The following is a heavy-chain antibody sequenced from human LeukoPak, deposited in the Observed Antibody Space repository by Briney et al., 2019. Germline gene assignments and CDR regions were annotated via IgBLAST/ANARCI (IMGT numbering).Heavy chain of an antibody. D-gene: IGHD5-24*01. Sequence: PSETLSLTCTVSDASINTYYWSWTRQPPGEELEWIAYIHSSAGTNSNPSLKSRVTMSIDTSKRQFSLRLSSVTASDTAVYYCGRHKSGDAYNPLDYWGQGTLVTVSS. V-gene: IGHV4-59*08. CDR2: IHSSAGT. CDR3: GRHKSGDAYNPLDY. CDR1: DASINTYY. J-gene: IGHJ4*02.